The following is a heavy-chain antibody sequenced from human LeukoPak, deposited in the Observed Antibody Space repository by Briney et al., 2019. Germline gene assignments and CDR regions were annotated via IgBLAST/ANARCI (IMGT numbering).Heavy chain of an antibody. Sequence: GGSLRLSCAASGFTFSDYGMHWVRQAPGKGLAWVAGISWNSGSIGYADSVKGRFTISRDNAKNSLYLQMNSLRAEDTAVYYCARDAEEYCSGGSCLGAFDIWGQGTMVTVSS. CDR3: ARDAEEYCSGGSCLGAFDI. V-gene: IGHV3-9*01. CDR2: ISWNSGSI. D-gene: IGHD2-15*01. J-gene: IGHJ3*02. CDR1: GFTFSDYG.